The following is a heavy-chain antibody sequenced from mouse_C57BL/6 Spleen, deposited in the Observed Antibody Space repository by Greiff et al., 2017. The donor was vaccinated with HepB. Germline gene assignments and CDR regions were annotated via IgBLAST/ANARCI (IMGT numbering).Heavy chain of an antibody. D-gene: IGHD2-5*01. Sequence: EVMLVESGGGLVKPGGSLKLSCAASGFTFSDYGMHWVRQAPEKGLEWVAYISSGSSTIYYAETVKGRFTISRDNANNTLFLQMTSLRSEDTAMYYCARAYSNYYFDYWGQGTTLTVSS. V-gene: IGHV5-17*01. CDR3: ARAYSNYYFDY. CDR2: ISSGSSTI. CDR1: GFTFSDYG. J-gene: IGHJ2*01.